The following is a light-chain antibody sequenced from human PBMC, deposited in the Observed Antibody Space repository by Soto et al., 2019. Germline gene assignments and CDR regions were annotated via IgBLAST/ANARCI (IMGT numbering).Light chain of an antibody. Sequence: QSALTQPRSVSGSAGQSVTISCTGTSSDVGGYDYVSWYQHHPGKAPKLIIYDVSKGPSGVPDRFFGSKSGNTASLTISGLQAEDEADYYCCSYAGSNTFVFGGGTKLTVL. J-gene: IGLJ2*01. CDR2: DVS. CDR1: SSDVGGYDY. CDR3: CSYAGSNTFV. V-gene: IGLV2-11*01.